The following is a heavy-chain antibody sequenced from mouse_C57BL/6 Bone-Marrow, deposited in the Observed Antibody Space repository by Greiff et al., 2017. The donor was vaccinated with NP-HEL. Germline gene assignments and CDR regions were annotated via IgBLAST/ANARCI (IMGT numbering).Heavy chain of an antibody. D-gene: IGHD2-5*01. Sequence: VQLQQSGAELVRPGASVKLSCTASGFNIKDDYMHWVKQRPEQGLEWIGWIDPENGDTEYASKFQGKATITAYTASNTVYLQLSSLTSEDTAVYFCTTHILYSNYEGYYAMDYWGQGTSVTVSA. CDR2: IDPENGDT. CDR1: GFNIKDDY. V-gene: IGHV14-4*01. CDR3: TTHILYSNYEGYYAMDY. J-gene: IGHJ4*01.